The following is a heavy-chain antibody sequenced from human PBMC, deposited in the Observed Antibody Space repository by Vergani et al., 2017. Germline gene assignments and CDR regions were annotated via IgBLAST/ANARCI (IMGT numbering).Heavy chain of an antibody. CDR2: ISGSGGST. V-gene: IGHV3-23*04. CDR1: GFTFSSYA. Sequence: EVQLVETGGGLIQPGGSLRLSCAASGFTFSSYAMSWVRQAPGKGLEWVSAISGSGGSTYYADSVKGRFTISRDNSKNTLYLQMNSLRAEDTAVYYCAAMGEGSYNRGPGWGYVDYWGQGTLVTVSS. J-gene: IGHJ4*02. D-gene: IGHD1-26*01. CDR3: AAMGEGSYNRGPGWGYVDY.